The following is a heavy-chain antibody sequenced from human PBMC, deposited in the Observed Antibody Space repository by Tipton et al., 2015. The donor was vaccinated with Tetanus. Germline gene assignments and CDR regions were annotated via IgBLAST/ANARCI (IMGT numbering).Heavy chain of an antibody. Sequence: TLSLTCTVSGGSISGSEYYWDWIRQPPGKGLEWIGSIYVSGTTYYFPSLKSRVTISIDTSMNQLSLKLSSVTAADTAVYYCARGMSFDPWGQGTLVTVSS. J-gene: IGHJ5*02. CDR2: IYVSGTT. CDR3: ARGMSFDP. CDR1: GGSISGSEYY. V-gene: IGHV4-39*01.